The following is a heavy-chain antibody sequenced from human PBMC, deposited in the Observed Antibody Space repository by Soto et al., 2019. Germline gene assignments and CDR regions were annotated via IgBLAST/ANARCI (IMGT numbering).Heavy chain of an antibody. CDR1: GDTFSFYT. Sequence: QVQLVQSGAEVKKPGSSVSLSCTASGDTFSFYTISWVRQAPGQGPEWVGRIIPMVGMADYPQKFQGRVTISADKSTSTAYMVLSSLRSDDTAVYFCATNYGSGSTHFDYWGQGTLVTVSS. D-gene: IGHD3-10*01. CDR3: ATNYGSGSTHFDY. J-gene: IGHJ4*02. CDR2: IIPMVGMA. V-gene: IGHV1-69*02.